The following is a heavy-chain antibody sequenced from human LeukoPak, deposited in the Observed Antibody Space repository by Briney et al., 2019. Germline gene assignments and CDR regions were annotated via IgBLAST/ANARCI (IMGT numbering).Heavy chain of an antibody. CDR2: ISRSGNYI. J-gene: IGHJ6*03. Sequence: GGSLRLSCAASEVTFSTYTMTWVRQAPGKGLEWVSSISRSGNYIYYADSLKGRFTISRDNANNLLFLQMSSLRAEDTAVYFCAGLRRAYYYYMDVWGKGTTVTVSS. CDR3: AGLRRAYYYYMDV. CDR1: EVTFSTYT. V-gene: IGHV3-21*06.